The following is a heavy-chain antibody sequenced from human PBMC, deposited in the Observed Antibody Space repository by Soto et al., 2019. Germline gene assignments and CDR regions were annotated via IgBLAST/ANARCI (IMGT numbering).Heavy chain of an antibody. V-gene: IGHV4-30-4*01. CDR2: IYYSGST. Sequence: SETLSLTCTVSGDSISAYSWSWVRQPPGKGLEWIGYIYYSGSTYYNPSLKSRVTISVDTSKNQFSLKLSSVTAADTAVYYCARVVGEDYYDSSGYPDYWGQGTLVTVSS. J-gene: IGHJ4*02. CDR1: GDSISAYS. CDR3: ARVVGEDYYDSSGYPDY. D-gene: IGHD3-22*01.